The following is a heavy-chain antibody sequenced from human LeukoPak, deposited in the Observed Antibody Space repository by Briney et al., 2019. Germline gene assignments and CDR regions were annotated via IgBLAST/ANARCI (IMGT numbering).Heavy chain of an antibody. CDR3: AKAQLGEYNWFDP. J-gene: IGHJ5*02. V-gene: IGHV3-23*01. Sequence: PGGSLRLSCAASGFTFSGYAMSWVRQAPGKGLEWVSTISGSGGSTYYADSVKGRFTISRDNSKNTLYLQMNSLRAEDTAVYYCAKAQLGEYNWFDPWGQGTLVTVSS. CDR2: ISGSGGST. CDR1: GFTFSGYA. D-gene: IGHD6-13*01.